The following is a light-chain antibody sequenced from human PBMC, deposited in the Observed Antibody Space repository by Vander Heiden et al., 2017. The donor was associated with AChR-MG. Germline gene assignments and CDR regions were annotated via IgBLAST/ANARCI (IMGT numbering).Light chain of an antibody. CDR3: QQDDTSPLT. CDR1: QSVRSNY. Sequence: EIVLTQSPGTLSLSPGERATLSCRASQSVRSNYLAWYQQKPGQPPRLLIYSTSSRATGIPDRFSGSGSGTDFTLTISRLEPEDFAVYYCQQDDTSPLTFGQGTKVAVK. J-gene: IGKJ1*01. V-gene: IGKV3-20*01. CDR2: STS.